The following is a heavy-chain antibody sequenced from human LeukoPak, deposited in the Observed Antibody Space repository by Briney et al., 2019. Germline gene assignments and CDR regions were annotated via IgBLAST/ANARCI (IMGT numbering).Heavy chain of an antibody. J-gene: IGHJ4*02. Sequence: GASVKVSCKASGYTFTSFGISWVRQAPGQGPEWMGWISAYNGNTNYAQKLQGRVTMTTDTSTSTAYMELRSLRSDDTAVYYCARDSPIVVVITEYYFDYWGQGTLVTVSS. CDR3: ARDSPIVVVITEYYFDY. V-gene: IGHV1-18*01. CDR2: ISAYNGNT. D-gene: IGHD3-22*01. CDR1: GYTFTSFG.